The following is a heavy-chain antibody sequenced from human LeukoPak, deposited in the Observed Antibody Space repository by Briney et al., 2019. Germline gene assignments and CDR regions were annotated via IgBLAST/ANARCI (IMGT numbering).Heavy chain of an antibody. CDR1: GFTFTSYE. D-gene: IGHD4-23*01. V-gene: IGHV3-48*03. CDR2: ISTSGSTR. CDR3: ARGDGGYYYGMDV. J-gene: IGHJ6*04. Sequence: GGSLRLSCAASGFTFTSYEMSWVRQAPGKGLEWISYISTSGSTRYYADSVKGRSTISRDNTENSLYLQMNSLRAEDTAVYYCARGDGGYYYGMDVWGKGTTVTVSS.